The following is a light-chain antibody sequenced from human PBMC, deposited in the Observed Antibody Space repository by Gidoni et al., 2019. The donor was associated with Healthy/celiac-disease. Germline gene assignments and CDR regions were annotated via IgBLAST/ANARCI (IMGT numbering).Light chain of an antibody. CDR1: QSVSSSY. Sequence: EIVLTQSPATLSLSPGERATLSCGASQSVSSSYLAWYQQKPGLAPKLLNYDASSRATGIPDRFSGSGSGTDFTLTISRLEPDGFAVYYCQQYGSSPYTFGQGTKLEIK. CDR3: QQYGSSPYT. V-gene: IGKV3D-20*01. CDR2: DAS. J-gene: IGKJ2*01.